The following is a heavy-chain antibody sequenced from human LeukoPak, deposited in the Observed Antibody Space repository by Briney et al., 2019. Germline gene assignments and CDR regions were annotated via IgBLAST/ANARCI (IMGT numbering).Heavy chain of an antibody. D-gene: IGHD4-23*01. Sequence: SVKVSCKASGYTFINYDIIWVRQAPGQGLEWMGGIIPIFGTANYAQKFQGRVTITTDESTSTAYMELSSLRSEDTAVYYCATPPTTVVESYYYYYMDVWGKGTTVTVSS. J-gene: IGHJ6*03. CDR2: IIPIFGTA. CDR1: GYTFINYD. CDR3: ATPPTTVVESYYYYYMDV. V-gene: IGHV1-69*05.